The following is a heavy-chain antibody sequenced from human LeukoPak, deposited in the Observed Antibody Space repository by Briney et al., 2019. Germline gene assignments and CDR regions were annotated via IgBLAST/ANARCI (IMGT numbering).Heavy chain of an antibody. CDR3: ARKPRTTVEDY. V-gene: IGHV1-18*01. J-gene: IGHJ4*02. CDR2: IGAYNGET. Sequence: GASVKVSCKASGYTFTSYGFSWVRQAPGQGLEWVGWIGAYNGETNYARKFQGRVTLATDTSTSTAYMELRSLRSDDTAVYYCARKPRTTVEDYWGQGTLVTVSS. CDR1: GYTFTSYG. D-gene: IGHD4-23*01.